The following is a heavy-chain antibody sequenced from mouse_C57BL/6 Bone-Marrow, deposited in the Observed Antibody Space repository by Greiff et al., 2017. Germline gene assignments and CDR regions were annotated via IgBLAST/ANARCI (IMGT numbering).Heavy chain of an antibody. Sequence: EVHLVESGGGLVKPGGSLKLSCAASGFTFSSYTMSWVRQTPEKRLQWVAAISGGGGNTYYPDSVQGRFTISRDNDKNILYLQMSSLWSEDTALYYCSRQVTTVLTTKYFDVWGTGTTVTVSS. D-gene: IGHD1-1*01. CDR3: SRQVTTVLTTKYFDV. J-gene: IGHJ1*03. V-gene: IGHV5-9*01. CDR1: GFTFSSYT. CDR2: ISGGGGNT.